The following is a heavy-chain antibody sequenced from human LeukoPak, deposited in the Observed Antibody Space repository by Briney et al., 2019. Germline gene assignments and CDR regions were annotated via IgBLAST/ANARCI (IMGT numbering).Heavy chain of an antibody. D-gene: IGHD5-18*01. CDR1: GFTFSSYA. J-gene: IGHJ5*02. CDR2: ISWNSGSI. Sequence: GRSLRLSCAASGFTFSSYAMHWVRQAPGKGLEWVSGISWNSGSIGYADSVKGRFTISRDNAKNSLYLQMNSLRAEDTALYYCAKDGTAMVNGWFDPWGQGTLVTVSS. CDR3: AKDGTAMVNGWFDP. V-gene: IGHV3-9*01.